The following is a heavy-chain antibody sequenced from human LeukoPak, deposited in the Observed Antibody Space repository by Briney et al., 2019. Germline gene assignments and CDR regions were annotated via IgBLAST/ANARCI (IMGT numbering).Heavy chain of an antibody. CDR2: ISADTGNT. CDR1: GYSFSSYG. Sequence: ASVKVSCKASGYSFSSYGIIWVRQAPGQGLEWMGWISADTGNTDYAQKFQGRVTMTTDTSTSTAYMELRSLTSDDTAVYYCARTLSVGPVNIVVVPPAVTSDWFDPWGQGTLVTVSS. CDR3: ARTLSVGPVNIVVVPPAVTSDWFDP. V-gene: IGHV1-18*01. J-gene: IGHJ5*02. D-gene: IGHD2-2*01.